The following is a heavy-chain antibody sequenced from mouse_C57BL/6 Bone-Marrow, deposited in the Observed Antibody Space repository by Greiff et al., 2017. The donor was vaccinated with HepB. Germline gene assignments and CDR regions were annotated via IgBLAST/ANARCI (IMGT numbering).Heavy chain of an antibody. CDR2: INPYNGGT. CDR1: GYTFTDYY. Sequence: EVQLQQSGPVLVKPGASVKMSCKASGYTFTDYYMNWVKQSHGKSLEWIGVINPYNGGTSYNQKFKGKATLTVDKSSSTAYMELNSLTSEGSAVYYCARKVYYYGSPGCYFDVWGTGTTVTVSS. J-gene: IGHJ1*03. V-gene: IGHV1-19*01. CDR3: ARKVYYYGSPGCYFDV. D-gene: IGHD1-1*01.